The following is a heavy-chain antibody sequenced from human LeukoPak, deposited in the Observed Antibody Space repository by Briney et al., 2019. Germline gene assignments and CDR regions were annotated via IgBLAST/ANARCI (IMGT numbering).Heavy chain of an antibody. V-gene: IGHV4-39*02. CDR3: AREGTYGGYVGWYWFDP. Sequence: PSETLSLTCTVSGGSISSSSYSWGWIRQPPGKGLEWIGSIYYSGSTYYNPSLKSRVTISVDTSKNQFSLKLSSVTAADTAVYYCAREGTYGGYVGWYWFDPWGQGTLVTVSS. CDR1: GGSISSSSYS. CDR2: IYYSGST. J-gene: IGHJ5*02. D-gene: IGHD5-12*01.